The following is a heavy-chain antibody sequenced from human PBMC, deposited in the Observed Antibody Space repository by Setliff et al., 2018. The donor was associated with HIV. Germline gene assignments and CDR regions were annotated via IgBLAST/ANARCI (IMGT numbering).Heavy chain of an antibody. J-gene: IGHJ6*03. CDR3: ARGVVDYDFWSGSGDYYYMDV. D-gene: IGHD3-3*01. Sequence: PSETLSLTCTVSGGSISSGSYYWSWIRQPAGKGLEWIGHISTSGITNYNPSLKSRVTVSVDTSKNQFSLKMSSVTAADTAVYYCARGVVDYDFWSGSGDYYYMDVWGKGTTVTVSS. CDR1: GGSISSGSYY. V-gene: IGHV4-61*09. CDR2: ISTSGIT.